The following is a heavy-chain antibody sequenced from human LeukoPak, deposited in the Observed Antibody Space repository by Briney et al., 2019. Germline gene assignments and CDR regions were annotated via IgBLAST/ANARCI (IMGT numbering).Heavy chain of an antibody. J-gene: IGHJ6*02. CDR1: GYTFTSYA. CDR3: ARDLIEDGMDV. CDR2: INAGNGNT. D-gene: IGHD2/OR15-2a*01. V-gene: IGHV1-3*01. Sequence: ASVKVSCKASGYTFTSYAMHWVRQAPGQRLEWMGWINAGNGNTKYSQKFEGRVTITRDTSASTAYMELSSLRSEDTAVYYCARDLIEDGMDVWGQGTTVTVSS.